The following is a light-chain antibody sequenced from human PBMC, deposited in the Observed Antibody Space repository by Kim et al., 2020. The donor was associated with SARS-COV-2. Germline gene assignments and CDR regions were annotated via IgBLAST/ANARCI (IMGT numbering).Light chain of an antibody. CDR1: ESIKTL. J-gene: IGKJ1*01. Sequence: SAFVGERVTITCRASESIKTLLAWYQQRPGKAPKLLIYKASTLESGVPSRFSGRGSGTEFTLTITSLQPEDAATYFCQQYTNDWTLGPGTKVDIK. CDR2: KAS. V-gene: IGKV1-5*03. CDR3: QQYTNDWT.